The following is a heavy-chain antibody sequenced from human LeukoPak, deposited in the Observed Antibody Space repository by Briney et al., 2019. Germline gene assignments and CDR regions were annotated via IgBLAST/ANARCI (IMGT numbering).Heavy chain of an antibody. D-gene: IGHD3-10*01. V-gene: IGHV4-34*01. CDR1: GGSFSGYY. Sequence: SETLSLTCAVYGGSFSGYYWSWIRQPPGKGLEWIGEINHSGSTNYNPSLKSRVTISVDTSKNQFSLKLSSVTAADTAVYYCVRGRGGYMVRGVVNDYWGQGTLVTVSS. CDR3: VRGRGGYMVRGVVNDY. J-gene: IGHJ4*02. CDR2: INHSGST.